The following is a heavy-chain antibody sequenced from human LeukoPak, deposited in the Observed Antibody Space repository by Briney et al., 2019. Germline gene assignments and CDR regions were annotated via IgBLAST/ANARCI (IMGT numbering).Heavy chain of an antibody. Sequence: PGGSLRLSCAASGFTFSSYSMTWVRQAPGKGLEWVSSISSSSYIYYADSVKGRFTISRDNAKNSLYLQMNSLRAEDTAVYYCASGRAYYYDSSGLLWGQGTLVTVSS. CDR3: ASGRAYYYDSSGLL. D-gene: IGHD3-22*01. J-gene: IGHJ4*02. V-gene: IGHV3-21*01. CDR2: ISSSSYI. CDR1: GFTFSSYS.